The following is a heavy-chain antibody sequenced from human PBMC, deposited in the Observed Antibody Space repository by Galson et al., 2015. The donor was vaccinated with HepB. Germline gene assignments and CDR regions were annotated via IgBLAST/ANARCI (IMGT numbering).Heavy chain of an antibody. Sequence: SLRLSCAASGFTFSSYGMHWVRQAPGKGLEWVAFIRYDGSNKYYADSVKGRFTISRDNSKNTLYLQMNSLRAEDTAVYYCAKVRRLLWFRELLSGFDYWGQGTLVTVSS. D-gene: IGHD3-10*01. CDR1: GFTFSSYG. V-gene: IGHV3-30*02. J-gene: IGHJ4*02. CDR3: AKVRRLLWFRELLSGFDY. CDR2: IRYDGSNK.